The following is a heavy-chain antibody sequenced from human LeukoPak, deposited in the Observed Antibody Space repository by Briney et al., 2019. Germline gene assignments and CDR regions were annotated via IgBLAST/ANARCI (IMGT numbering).Heavy chain of an antibody. CDR3: ARTRYYYNSRSYGAPYYFDY. V-gene: IGHV4-39*01. J-gene: IGHJ4*02. D-gene: IGHD3-10*01. CDR1: GGSISSNSYY. Sequence: SETLSLTCAVSGGSISSNSYYWGWIRQPPGKGLEWIGSIYYSGSTYYNPSLKSRVTISVDTSKNQFSLKLSSVTAADTAVYYCARTRYYYNSRSYGAPYYFDYWGQGALVTVSS. CDR2: IYYSGST.